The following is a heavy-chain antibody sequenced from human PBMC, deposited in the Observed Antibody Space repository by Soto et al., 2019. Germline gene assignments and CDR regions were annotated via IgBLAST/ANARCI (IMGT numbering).Heavy chain of an antibody. Sequence: SETLSLTCTVSGGSISSGDYYWSWIRQPPGKGLEWIGYIYYSGSTYYNPSLKSRVTISVDTSKNQFSLKLSSVTAADTAVYYCARGGSSLVRGVIIDQPDDWGQGTLVTFSS. CDR1: GGSISSGDYY. CDR3: ARGGSSLVRGVIIDQPDD. CDR2: IYYSGST. V-gene: IGHV4-30-4*01. D-gene: IGHD3-10*01. J-gene: IGHJ4*02.